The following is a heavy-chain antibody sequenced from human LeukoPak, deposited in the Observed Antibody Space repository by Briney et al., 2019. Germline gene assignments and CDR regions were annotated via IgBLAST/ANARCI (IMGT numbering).Heavy chain of an antibody. CDR1: GGSISSYY. CDR2: IYYSGST. J-gene: IGHJ2*01. Sequence: MASETLSLTCTVSGGSISSYYWSWIRQPPGKGLEWIGYIYYSGSTNYNPSLKSRVTISVDTSKNQFSLKLSSVTAADTAVYYCARVPPSKGSSGYYSPYWYFDLWGRGTLVTVSS. D-gene: IGHD3-22*01. V-gene: IGHV4-59*01. CDR3: ARVPPSKGSSGYYSPYWYFDL.